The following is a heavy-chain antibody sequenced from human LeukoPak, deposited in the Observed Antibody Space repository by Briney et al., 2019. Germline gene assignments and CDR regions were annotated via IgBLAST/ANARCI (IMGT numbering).Heavy chain of an antibody. J-gene: IGHJ4*02. CDR1: GYTFTGYY. CDR2: INPNSGGT. D-gene: IGHD3-3*01. V-gene: IGHV1-2*02. Sequence: VASVKVSCKASGYTFTGYYMHWVRQAPGQGLEWMGWINPNSGGTNYAQKFQGRVTMTRDTSISTAYMELSRLRSDDTAVYYCARDLAADDFWSGILFDYWGQGTLVTVSS. CDR3: ARDLAADDFWSGILFDY.